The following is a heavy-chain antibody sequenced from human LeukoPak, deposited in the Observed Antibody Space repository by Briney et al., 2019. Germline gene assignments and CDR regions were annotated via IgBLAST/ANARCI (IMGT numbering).Heavy chain of an antibody. CDR3: AKTPLYYDFWSGYYKRDY. D-gene: IGHD3-3*01. J-gene: IGHJ4*02. CDR2: ICGSGGST. CDR1: GFTFSSYA. Sequence: GGSLRLSCAASGFTFSSYAMSWVRQAPGKGLEWVSAICGSGGSTYYADSVKGRFTISRDNSKNTLYLQMNSLRAEDTAVYYCAKTPLYYDFWSGYYKRDYWGQGTLVTVSS. V-gene: IGHV3-23*01.